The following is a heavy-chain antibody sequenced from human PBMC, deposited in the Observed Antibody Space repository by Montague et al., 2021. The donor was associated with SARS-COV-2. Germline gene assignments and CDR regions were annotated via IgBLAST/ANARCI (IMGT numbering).Heavy chain of an antibody. D-gene: IGHD3-3*01. J-gene: IGHJ6*02. CDR3: AREHWENYYDFWSGTNLASDYPYYGMDV. Sequence: SETLSLTCTVSGYSISDGYYWVWIRQPPRKGLEWIGNTFQGGTTYYNPSLERRSTMSVDTSKNQFSLKLSSVTAADTAVYYCAREHWENYYDFWSGTNLASDYPYYGMDVWGQGTTVTVSS. CDR1: GYSISDGYY. V-gene: IGHV4-38-2*02. CDR2: TFQGGTT.